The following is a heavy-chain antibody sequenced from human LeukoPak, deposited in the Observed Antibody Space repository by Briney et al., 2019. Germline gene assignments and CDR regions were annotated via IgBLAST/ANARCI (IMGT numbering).Heavy chain of an antibody. CDR1: GGTFSSYA. Sequence: EASVKVSRKASGGTFSSYAISWVRQAPGQGLEWMGGIIPIFGTANYAQKFQGRATITTDESTSTAYMELSSLRSEDTAVYYCAREEVHYYDSSGLFDYWGQGTLVTVSS. J-gene: IGHJ4*02. CDR2: IIPIFGTA. V-gene: IGHV1-69*05. D-gene: IGHD3-22*01. CDR3: AREEVHYYDSSGLFDY.